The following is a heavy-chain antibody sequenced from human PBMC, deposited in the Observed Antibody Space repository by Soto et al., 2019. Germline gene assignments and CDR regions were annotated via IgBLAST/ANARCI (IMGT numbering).Heavy chain of an antibody. Sequence: GASVKVSCKASGYTFTSYYMHWVRQAPGQGLEWMGIINPSGGSTSYAQKFQGRVTMTRDTSTSTVYMELSSLRSEDTAVYYCAREGKGDYDFWSGYSVRDAFDIWGQGTMVTVSS. J-gene: IGHJ3*02. CDR3: AREGKGDYDFWSGYSVRDAFDI. V-gene: IGHV1-46*03. CDR1: GYTFTSYY. D-gene: IGHD3-3*01. CDR2: INPSGGST.